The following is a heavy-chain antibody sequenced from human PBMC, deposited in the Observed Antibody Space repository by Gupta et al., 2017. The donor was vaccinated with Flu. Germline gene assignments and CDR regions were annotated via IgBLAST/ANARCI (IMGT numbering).Heavy chain of an antibody. CDR3: TTELTSAAAYYYDSRVY. V-gene: IGHV3-15*01. J-gene: IGHJ4*02. CDR1: GFTFSNAW. D-gene: IGHD3-22*01. CDR2: IKSKTDGGTT. Sequence: EVQLVESGGGLVKPGGSLRLSCAASGFTFSNAWMSWVRQAPGKGLEWVGRIKSKTDGGTTDYAAPVKGRFTISRDDSKNTLYLQMNSLKTEDTAVYYCTTELTSAAAYYYDSRVYGGQGTLVTVSS.